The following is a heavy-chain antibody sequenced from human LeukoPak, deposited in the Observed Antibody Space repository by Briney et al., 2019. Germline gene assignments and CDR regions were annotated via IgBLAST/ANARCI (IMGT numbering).Heavy chain of an antibody. CDR2: IYISGST. CDR1: GSISSGSYY. V-gene: IGHV4-61*02. Sequence: SETLSLTCTVSGSISSGSYYWSWIRQPAGKGLVWIGRIYISGSTNYNPSLESRVTIPVDTSKNQFSLRLTSLTAADTAVYYCAREGQQLVPPLDYWGQGTLVTVSS. J-gene: IGHJ4*02. CDR3: AREGQQLVPPLDY. D-gene: IGHD6-6*01.